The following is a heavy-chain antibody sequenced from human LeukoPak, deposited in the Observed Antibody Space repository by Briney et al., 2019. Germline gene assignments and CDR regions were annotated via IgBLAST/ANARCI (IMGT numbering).Heavy chain of an antibody. CDR2: IYYSGST. Sequence: SETLSLTCTVSGGSISSYYWSWIRQPPGKGLEWIGYIYYSGSTKYNPSLKSRATISVDTSKNQFSLKLSSVTAADTAVYYCARDRSDGSGYYGYYFDYWGQGTLVSVSS. D-gene: IGHD3-22*01. CDR3: ARDRSDGSGYYGYYFDY. J-gene: IGHJ4*02. V-gene: IGHV4-59*12. CDR1: GGSISSYY.